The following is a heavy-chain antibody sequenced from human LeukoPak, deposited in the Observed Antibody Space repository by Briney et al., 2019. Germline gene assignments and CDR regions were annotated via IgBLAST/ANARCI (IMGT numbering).Heavy chain of an antibody. D-gene: IGHD1-1*01. CDR3: NDPFDY. CDR1: GFTFDDYA. CDR2: ISWNSGSI. V-gene: IGHV3-9*01. J-gene: IGHJ4*02. Sequence: GGSLRLSCAASGFTFDDYAMHWVRQAPGKGLEWVSGISWNSGSIGYADSVKGRFTISRDNSKNTLYLQMNSLRAEDTAVYYCNDPFDYWGQGTLVTVSS.